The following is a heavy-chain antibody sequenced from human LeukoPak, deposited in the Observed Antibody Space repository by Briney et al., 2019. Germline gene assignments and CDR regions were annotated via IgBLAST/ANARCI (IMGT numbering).Heavy chain of an antibody. CDR1: GYSFTSYW. CDR3: AGGRDFWSGYFAFDI. V-gene: IGHV5-51*01. Sequence: GESLKISCKGSGYSFTSYWIGWVRQMPGKGLEWMGIIYPGDSDTRYSPSFQGQVTISTDKSISTAYLQWSSLKASDTAMYYRAGGRDFWSGYFAFDIWGQGTMVTVSS. D-gene: IGHD3-3*01. CDR2: IYPGDSDT. J-gene: IGHJ3*02.